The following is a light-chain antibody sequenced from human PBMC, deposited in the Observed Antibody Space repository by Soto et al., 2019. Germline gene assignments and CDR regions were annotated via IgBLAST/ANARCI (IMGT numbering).Light chain of an antibody. V-gene: IGKV3-20*01. Sequence: EIVLTPSPGTPSLSPGERATLSCRASQSLRSSYLAWYQQKPGQAPRILIYAASSRATGIPDRFSGSGSETDFTLTISRLEPEDSAVYYCQQYDTSPRTFGQGTMVDIK. CDR2: AAS. J-gene: IGKJ1*01. CDR1: QSLRSSY. CDR3: QQYDTSPRT.